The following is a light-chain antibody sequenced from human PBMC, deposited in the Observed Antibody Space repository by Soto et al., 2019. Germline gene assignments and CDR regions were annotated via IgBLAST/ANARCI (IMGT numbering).Light chain of an antibody. CDR2: EVS. Sequence: QSALTQPASVSGSPGQSITISCTGTSSDVGGYNYVSWYQQHPGKAPKLLIYEVSNRPSGVSTRFFGSKSGNTASLTISGVLAEEEADYYCSSYTSSSGRDVVFGGGTKLTVL. CDR1: SSDVGGYNY. J-gene: IGLJ2*01. V-gene: IGLV2-14*01. CDR3: SSYTSSSGRDVV.